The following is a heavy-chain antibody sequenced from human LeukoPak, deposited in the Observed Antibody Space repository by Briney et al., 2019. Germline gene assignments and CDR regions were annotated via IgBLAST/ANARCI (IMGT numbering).Heavy chain of an antibody. D-gene: IGHD3-3*01. Sequence: ASVKVSCKASGYTFTGYYMHWVRQAPGQGLEWMGWTHPKSGGTTYEQSFQGRVIMTSDTSISTAYMEVRRLTSDDTAVYYCARGTILEPFDIWGQGTMVTVSS. J-gene: IGHJ3*02. CDR3: ARGTILEPFDI. V-gene: IGHV1-2*02. CDR2: THPKSGGT. CDR1: GYTFTGYY.